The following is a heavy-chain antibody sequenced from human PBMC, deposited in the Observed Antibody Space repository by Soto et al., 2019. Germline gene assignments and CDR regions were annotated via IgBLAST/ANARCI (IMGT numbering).Heavy chain of an antibody. CDR2: IYPSDSDT. Sequence: GESLKISCKGSGYNFAGYWIAWVRQMPGKGLELMEIIYPSDSDTRYRPSFQGQVTISADKSISSAYLQWSSLRASDTAMYYCARGGVSTRTFDYWGQGTPVTVSS. D-gene: IGHD3-3*01. V-gene: IGHV5-51*01. CDR1: GYNFAGYW. CDR3: ARGGVSTRTFDY. J-gene: IGHJ4*02.